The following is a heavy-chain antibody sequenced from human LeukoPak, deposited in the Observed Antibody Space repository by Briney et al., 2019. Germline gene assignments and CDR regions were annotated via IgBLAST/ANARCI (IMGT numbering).Heavy chain of an antibody. Sequence: ASVNVSCEASGYTFTVYYMRAVRQAPGERVGRMGWIYPNSGGTHYAQKFPGRLTMTRDTSISTAYIERRRLRSDDTAVYYCARVRIILFEVVAGPFDYWGQGTLVTVSS. CDR1: GYTFTVYY. CDR3: ARVRIILFEVVAGPFDY. J-gene: IGHJ4*02. CDR2: IYPNSGGT. V-gene: IGHV1-2*02. D-gene: IGHD2-15*01.